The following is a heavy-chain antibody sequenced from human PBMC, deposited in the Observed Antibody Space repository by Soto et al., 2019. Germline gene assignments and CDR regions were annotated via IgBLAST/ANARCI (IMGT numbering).Heavy chain of an antibody. CDR1: GFTFSSYW. V-gene: IGHV3-7*03. D-gene: IGHD6-19*01. CDR2: IKQDGSEK. CDR3: ARDSHYSSGWESLDAFDI. J-gene: IGHJ3*02. Sequence: WGSLRLSCAASGFTFSSYWMSWVRQAPGKGLEWVANIKQDGSEKYYVDSVKGRFTISRDNAKNSLYLQMNSLRAEDTAVYYCARDSHYSSGWESLDAFDIWGQGTMVTVSS.